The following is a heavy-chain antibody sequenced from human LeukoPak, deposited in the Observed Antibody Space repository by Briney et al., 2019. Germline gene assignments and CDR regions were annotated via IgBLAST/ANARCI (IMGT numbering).Heavy chain of an antibody. Sequence: PSETLSLTCTVSGGSISSSSYYWGWIRQPPGKGLEWIGEINHSGSTNYNPSLKSRVTISVDTSKNQFSLKLSSVTAADTAVYYCARARKYYYGSGSYYKAYFDYWGQGTLVTVSS. CDR2: INHSGST. CDR3: ARARKYYYGSGSYYKAYFDY. D-gene: IGHD3-10*01. CDR1: GGSISSSSYY. J-gene: IGHJ4*02. V-gene: IGHV4-39*07.